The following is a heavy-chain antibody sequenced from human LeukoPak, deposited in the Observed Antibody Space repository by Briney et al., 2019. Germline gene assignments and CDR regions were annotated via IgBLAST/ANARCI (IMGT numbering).Heavy chain of an antibody. CDR3: ARDLAVDGTADDY. CDR2: IWYDGSNK. J-gene: IGHJ4*02. D-gene: IGHD6-19*01. CDR1: GFTFSSYG. V-gene: IGHV3-33*01. Sequence: GGSLRLSCAASGFTFSSYGMHWVRQAPGKGLEWVAVIWYDGSNKYYADSVKGRFTISRDNSKNTLYLQMNSLRAEDTAVYYCARDLAVDGTADDYWGQGTMVIVSS.